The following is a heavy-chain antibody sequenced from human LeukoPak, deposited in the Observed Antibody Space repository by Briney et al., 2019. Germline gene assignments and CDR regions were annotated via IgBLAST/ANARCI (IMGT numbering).Heavy chain of an antibody. CDR2: ISSSSSTI. J-gene: IGHJ6*03. CDR1: GFTFSSYS. D-gene: IGHD2-2*01. V-gene: IGHV3-48*01. Sequence: EPGGSLRLSCAASGFTFSSYSMLWVRQAPGKGLEWVSYISSSSSTIYYADSVKGRFTISRDNAKNSLYLQMNTLRAEDTAVYYCARIVVVPAAMPAAAYMDVWGKGTTVTISS. CDR3: ARIVVVPAAMPAAAYMDV.